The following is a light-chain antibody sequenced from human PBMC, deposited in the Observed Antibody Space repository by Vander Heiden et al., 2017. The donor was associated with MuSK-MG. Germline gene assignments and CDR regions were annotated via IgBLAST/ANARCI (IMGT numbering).Light chain of an antibody. J-gene: IGKJ5*01. CDR2: AAS. CDR1: QSVSSY. CDR3: QQSYSCPIT. Sequence: DSHMIHSPSSLSASVADRVTITCRASQSVSSYLDWYQQKPGKAPKLLIYAASSLQSGIPARFSGSGSGTDFTLTISSLQPEDFATYYCQQSYSCPITFGQGTRLEIK. V-gene: IGKV1-39*01.